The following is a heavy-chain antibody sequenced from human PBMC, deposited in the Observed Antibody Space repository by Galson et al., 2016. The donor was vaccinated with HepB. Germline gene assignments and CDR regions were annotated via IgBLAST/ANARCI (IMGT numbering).Heavy chain of an antibody. CDR3: ATKVSYTTPSSFDK. CDR1: GDSISSGSYY. V-gene: IGHV4-61*10. J-gene: IGHJ4*02. Sequence: SETLSLTCTVSGDSISSGSYYWSWIRQPAGKGLEWIGRIYPSGSTNYNPSLKSRVTISGDTSKNQFSLMLNDVTAADTAVYYCATKVSYTTPSSFDKWGQGALVTVSS. D-gene: IGHD6-6*01. CDR2: IYPSGST.